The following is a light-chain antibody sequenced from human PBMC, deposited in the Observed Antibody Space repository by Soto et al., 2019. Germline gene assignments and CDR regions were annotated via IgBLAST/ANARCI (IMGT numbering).Light chain of an antibody. CDR3: QQYNNWPRT. J-gene: IGKJ1*01. Sequence: EIVMTQAVAILSKTQGERATLSCRASQSVSSNLAWYQQKPGQAPRLLIYGASTRATGIPARFSGSGSGTEFTLTISSLQSEDFAVYYCQQYNNWPRTFGQVTRWIS. CDR2: GAS. V-gene: IGKV3-15*01. CDR1: QSVSSN.